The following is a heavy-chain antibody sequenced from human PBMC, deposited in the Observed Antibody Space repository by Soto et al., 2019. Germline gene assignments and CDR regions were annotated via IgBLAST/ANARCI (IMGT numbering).Heavy chain of an antibody. D-gene: IGHD5-12*01. V-gene: IGHV4-4*02. J-gene: IGHJ4*02. CDR3: AAGGGLPRYY. CDR1: GGSMSSSNW. CDR2: IYQSGST. Sequence: PSETLSLTCAVSGGSMSSSNWWSWVRQPPGKGLEWIGEIYQSGSTNYDSSLKSRVTISVDKSKNQFSLKLSSVTAADTAVYYCAAGGGLPRYYWGQGTLVTVSS.